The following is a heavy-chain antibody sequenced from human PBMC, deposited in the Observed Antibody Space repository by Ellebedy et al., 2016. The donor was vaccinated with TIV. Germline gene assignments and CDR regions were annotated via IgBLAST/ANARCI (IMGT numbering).Heavy chain of an antibody. CDR1: GGSFSGYY. V-gene: IGHV4-34*01. J-gene: IGHJ6*03. D-gene: IGHD6-6*01. Sequence: SETLSLTXAVYGGSFSGYYWSWIRQPPGKGLEWIGEINHSGSTNYNPSLKSRVTISVDTSKNQFSLKLSSVTAADTAVYYCARGAKAARRWSGYYYMDVWGKGTTVTVSS. CDR2: INHSGST. CDR3: ARGAKAARRWSGYYYMDV.